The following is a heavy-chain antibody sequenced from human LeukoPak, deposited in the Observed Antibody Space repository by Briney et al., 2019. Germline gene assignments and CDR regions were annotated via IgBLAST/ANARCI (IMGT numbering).Heavy chain of an antibody. J-gene: IGHJ4*02. CDR2: INHSGST. V-gene: IGHV4-34*01. CDR3: ASVADERSYDY. CDR1: GGSFSGYY. Sequence: SETLSLTCAVYGGSFSGYYWSWIRQPPGKGLEWIGEINHSGSTNYNPSLKSRVTISVDTSMNQFSLKLSSVTAADTAVYYCASVADERSYDYWGQGTLVTVSS. D-gene: IGHD2-21*01.